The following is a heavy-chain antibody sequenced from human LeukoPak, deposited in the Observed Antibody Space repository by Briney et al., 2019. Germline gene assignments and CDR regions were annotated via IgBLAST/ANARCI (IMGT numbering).Heavy chain of an antibody. CDR2: IYYSGST. D-gene: IGHD2-21*01. Sequence: SETLSLTCTVSGGSVSSGSYYWSWIRQPPGKGLEWIGYIYYSGSTNYNPSLKSRVTISVDTSKNQFSLRLTSVTAADTAVYYCARLIAEVGGGTNYFDTWGQGTLVTVSS. CDR1: GGSVSSGSYY. CDR3: ARLIAEVGGGTNYFDT. J-gene: IGHJ4*02. V-gene: IGHV4-61*01.